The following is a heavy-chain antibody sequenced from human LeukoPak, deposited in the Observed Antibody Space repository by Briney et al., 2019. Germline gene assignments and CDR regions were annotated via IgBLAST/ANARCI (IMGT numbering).Heavy chain of an antibody. CDR3: ARGAGYYV. D-gene: IGHD1-26*01. CDR1: GFTFSDHF. CDR2: ISSGGSSI. J-gene: IGHJ6*02. V-gene: IGHV3-11*04. Sequence: PGGSLRLSCAASGFTFSDHFMDWVRQAPGKGLEWVSFISSGGSSIYQADSVKGRFTISRDNAKNSLYLQMNSLKAEDTAVYYCARGAGYYVWGQGTTVTVSS.